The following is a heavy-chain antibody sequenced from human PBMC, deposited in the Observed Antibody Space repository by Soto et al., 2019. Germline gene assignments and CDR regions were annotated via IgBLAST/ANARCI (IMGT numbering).Heavy chain of an antibody. Sequence: SETLSLTCTVAGDSITGSYWSWIRQPPGKTLEWIGYNYHSGTTTYNPSLKSRVSISVDTSKNQFSLRLTSVIAADTAVYYCARDLPYAAGSLAGCDYWGQGILITVSS. V-gene: IGHV4-59*01. D-gene: IGHD1-26*01. CDR2: NYHSGTT. J-gene: IGHJ4*02. CDR1: GDSITGSY. CDR3: ARDLPYAAGSLAGCDY.